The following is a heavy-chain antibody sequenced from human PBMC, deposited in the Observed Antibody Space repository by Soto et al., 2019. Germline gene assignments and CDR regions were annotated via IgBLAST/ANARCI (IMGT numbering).Heavy chain of an antibody. CDR3: ARESGGATATLDCYYFDMDV. J-gene: IGHJ6*03. CDR2: INPNSGVT. D-gene: IGHD5-12*01. CDR1: GDTFNDYC. Sequence: QVQLVQSGAELKKPGASVTVSCRSSGDTFNDYCIHWVRQAPGQGLEWMGWINPNSGVTKYAQKFQGWVSMTRDTSIRTVYMQLSRLRSDETAVYYCARESGGATATLDCYYFDMDVWGTGTTVTVSS. V-gene: IGHV1-2*04.